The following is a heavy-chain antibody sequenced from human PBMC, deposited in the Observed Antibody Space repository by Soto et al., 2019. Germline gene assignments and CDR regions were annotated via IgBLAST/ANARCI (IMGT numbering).Heavy chain of an antibody. J-gene: IGHJ4*02. D-gene: IGHD3-16*01. CDR1: GGSISSYY. Sequence: ETLSLTCTVSGGSISSYYWSWIRQPPGKGLDWIGYIYYSGSTNYNPSLKSRVTISVDTSKNQFSLKLSSVTAADTAVYYCARAWGGNVFDYWGKGTLVTVSS. CDR3: ARAWGGNVFDY. CDR2: IYYSGST. V-gene: IGHV4-59*08.